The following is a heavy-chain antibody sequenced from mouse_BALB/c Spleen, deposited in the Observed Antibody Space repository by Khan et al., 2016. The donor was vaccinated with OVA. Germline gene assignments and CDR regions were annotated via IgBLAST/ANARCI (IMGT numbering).Heavy chain of an antibody. D-gene: IGHD1-1*02. CDR2: IWGGGST. CDR1: GFSLTDYG. CDR3: AKGIWSYYFALDY. Sequence: VKLLESGPGLVAPSQSLSITCTVSGFSLTDYGVSWIRQPPGKGLEWLGVIWGGGSTYYNSDLKSRLSISKDNSKSQVFLKMNSLQTDDTAMYYCAKGIWSYYFALDYWGQGTSVTVSS. V-gene: IGHV2-6-5*01. J-gene: IGHJ4*01.